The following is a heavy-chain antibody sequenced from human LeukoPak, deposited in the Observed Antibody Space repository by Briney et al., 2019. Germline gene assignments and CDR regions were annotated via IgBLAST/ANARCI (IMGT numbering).Heavy chain of an antibody. CDR3: AKGRGYCTGGSCYSDY. Sequence: GGSLRLSCTASGFTFSNYAMSWVRQAPGKGLEWVSTISGSDGSTYYADSVKGRFTISRDNSKNTLYLQMNSLRVEDTAIYYCAKGRGYCTGGSCYSDYWGQGTLVTVPS. J-gene: IGHJ4*02. D-gene: IGHD2-15*01. CDR2: ISGSDGST. V-gene: IGHV3-23*01. CDR1: GFTFSNYA.